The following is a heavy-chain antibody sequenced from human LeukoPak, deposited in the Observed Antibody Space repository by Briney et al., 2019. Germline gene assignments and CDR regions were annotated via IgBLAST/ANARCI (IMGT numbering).Heavy chain of an antibody. V-gene: IGHV1-24*01. J-gene: IGHJ4*02. Sequence: GASVKVSCKVSGYTLTELSMHWVRQAPGKGLEWMGGFDPEDGETIYAQKFQGRVTMTEDTSTDTVYMELSSLRSEDTAVYYCARDSWGYGYFDYWGQGTLVTVSS. CDR2: FDPEDGET. CDR1: GYTLTELS. CDR3: ARDSWGYGYFDY. D-gene: IGHD5-18*01.